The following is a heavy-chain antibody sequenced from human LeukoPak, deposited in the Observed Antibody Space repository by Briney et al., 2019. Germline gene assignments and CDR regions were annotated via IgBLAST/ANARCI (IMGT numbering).Heavy chain of an antibody. CDR2: IYYTGST. J-gene: IGHJ4*02. D-gene: IGHD2-2*01. CDR3: ARVRSGTSDFGTFDY. Sequence: PSETLSLTCTVSGASISSGDYYWSWIRQPPGKGLEWIGYIYYTGSTSYNPSLNSRPTMSVDTSKNHLSLKLSSVTAADTAVYYCARVRSGTSDFGTFDYWGQGTLVTVSS. V-gene: IGHV4-30-4*01. CDR1: GASISSGDYY.